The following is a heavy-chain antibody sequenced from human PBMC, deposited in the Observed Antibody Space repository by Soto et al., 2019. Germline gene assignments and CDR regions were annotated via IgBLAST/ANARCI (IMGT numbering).Heavy chain of an antibody. J-gene: IGHJ4*02. Sequence: GGSLRLSCAASGFTFSDYYMSWIRQAPGKGLEWVSYISSSGSTIYYADSVKGRFTISRDNAKNSLYPQMNSLRAEDTAVYYCARLLTYYYDSSGYYFDYWGQGTLVTVSS. D-gene: IGHD3-22*01. CDR1: GFTFSDYY. CDR3: ARLLTYYYDSSGYYFDY. V-gene: IGHV3-11*01. CDR2: ISSSGSTI.